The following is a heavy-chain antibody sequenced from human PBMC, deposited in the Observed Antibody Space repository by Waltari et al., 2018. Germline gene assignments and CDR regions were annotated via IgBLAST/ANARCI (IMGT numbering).Heavy chain of an antibody. CDR1: ASPFPTYW. CDR2: INPGGSEQ. CDR3: TRDPGYCTGGVCYTSFDY. J-gene: IGHJ4*02. D-gene: IGHD2-8*02. Sequence: EVQLLESGGGLVQPGGSRSRSCEASASPFPTYWLTGGRQAPGKGLEWVANINPGGSEQYYVDSVNGRFTISRDNAKNSLYLQMNSLRAEDTAVYYCTRDPGYCTGGVCYTSFDYWAQGSLVTVSS. V-gene: IGHV3-7*01.